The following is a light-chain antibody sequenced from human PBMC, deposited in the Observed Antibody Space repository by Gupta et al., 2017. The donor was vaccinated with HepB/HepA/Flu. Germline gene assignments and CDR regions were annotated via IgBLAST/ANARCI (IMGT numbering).Light chain of an antibody. V-gene: IGLV3-1*01. J-gene: IGLJ2*01. CDR3: QAWDSTTVV. CDR2: QDD. CDR1: KLGDKD. Sequence: YELLQPPSVPVPPGQPASMTCSGDKLGDKDVCWYQQKPGQSPVLVIYQDDKRPSGIPERFSGSNSGTTATLTISGTQSMDEADYYCQAWDSTTVVFGGGTKLTVL.